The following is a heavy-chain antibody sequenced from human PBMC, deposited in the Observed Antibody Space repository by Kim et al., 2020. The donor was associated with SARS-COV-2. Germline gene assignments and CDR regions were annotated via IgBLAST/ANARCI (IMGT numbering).Heavy chain of an antibody. CDR1: GFTFSSYG. Sequence: LSLTCAASGFTFSSYGMHWVRQAPGKGLEWVAVISYDGSNKYYADSVKGRFTISRDNSKNTLYLQMNSLRAEDTAVYYCAKEGYYYDSSGYYYWGQG. V-gene: IGHV3-30*18. D-gene: IGHD3-22*01. CDR2: ISYDGSNK. J-gene: IGHJ4*02. CDR3: AKEGYYYDSSGYYY.